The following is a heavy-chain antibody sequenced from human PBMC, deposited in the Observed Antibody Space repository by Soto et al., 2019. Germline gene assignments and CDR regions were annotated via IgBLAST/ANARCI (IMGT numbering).Heavy chain of an antibody. CDR2: ISGGGSST. CDR3: ARDYSSYGPFDY. J-gene: IGHJ4*02. V-gene: IGHV3-74*01. CDR1: GFTFSSYW. Sequence: PGGSLRLSCAASGFTFSSYWMHWVRQAPGKGLVWVSRISGGGSSTTYADSVKGRFIISRDNAKNTLYLQMNSLRADDTAVYYCARDYSSYGPFDYWGQGTLVTVS. D-gene: IGHD5-18*01.